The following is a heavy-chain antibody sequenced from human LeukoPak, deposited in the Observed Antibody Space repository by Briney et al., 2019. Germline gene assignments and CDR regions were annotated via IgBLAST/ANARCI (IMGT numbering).Heavy chain of an antibody. V-gene: IGHV4-59*12. CDR3: ARVSSIAAIFDY. D-gene: IGHD6-6*01. Sequence: SETLSLTCTVSGGSLRSYYSSWIRQPPGEGRGWIGYIYYSGSTDYNPSLKSRVTISVDTSKNQFSLKLSSVTAADTAVYYCARVSSIAAIFDYWGQGTLVTVSS. CDR2: IYYSGST. J-gene: IGHJ4*02. CDR1: GGSLRSYY.